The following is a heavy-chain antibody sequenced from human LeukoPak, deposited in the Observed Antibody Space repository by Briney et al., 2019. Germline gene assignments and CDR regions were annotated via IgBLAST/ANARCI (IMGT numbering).Heavy chain of an antibody. Sequence: GGSLRLSCAASGFTFSSYDMHWVRQTTGKGLEWVSSIGIAGDTYYPGSVKGRFTISRENAKNSLYLQMNSLRAGDTAVYYCARAPPYSSASWGYYGMDVWGQGTTVTVSS. V-gene: IGHV3-13*01. CDR3: ARAPPYSSASWGYYGMDV. D-gene: IGHD6-6*01. CDR1: GFTFSSYD. CDR2: IGIAGDT. J-gene: IGHJ6*02.